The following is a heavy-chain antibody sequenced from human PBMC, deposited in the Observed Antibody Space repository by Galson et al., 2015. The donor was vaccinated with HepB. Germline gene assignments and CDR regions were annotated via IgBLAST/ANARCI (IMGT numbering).Heavy chain of an antibody. CDR3: TKDPKTTSSRGVFDY. D-gene: IGHD6-6*01. CDR2: ISGSGGGT. J-gene: IGHJ4*02. Sequence: SLRLSCAASGFAFSTYAMNWVRQAPGKGLEWVSTISGSGGGTYYADSVQGRFTISRDNSKNTLYLQMNSLRAEDTAVYYCTKDPKTTSSRGVFDYWGQGTLVTVSS. CDR1: GFAFSTYA. V-gene: IGHV3-23*01.